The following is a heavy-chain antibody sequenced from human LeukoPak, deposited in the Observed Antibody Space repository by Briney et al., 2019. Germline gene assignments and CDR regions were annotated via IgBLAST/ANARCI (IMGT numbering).Heavy chain of an antibody. CDR2: IWYDGSNK. CDR3: ARASTLAVAGNAFDI. D-gene: IGHD6-19*01. Sequence: GESLRLSCAASGFTFSSYGMHWVRQAPGKGLEWVAVIWYDGSNKYYADSVKGRFTISRDNSKNTLYLQMNSLRAEDTAVYYCARASTLAVAGNAFDIWGQGTMVTVSS. CDR1: GFTFSSYG. V-gene: IGHV3-33*01. J-gene: IGHJ3*02.